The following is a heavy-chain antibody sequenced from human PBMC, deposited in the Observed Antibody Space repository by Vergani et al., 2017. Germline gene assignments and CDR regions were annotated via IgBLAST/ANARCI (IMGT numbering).Heavy chain of an antibody. D-gene: IGHD4-23*01. Sequence: EVQLVESGGGLVQPGRSLRLSCAASGFTFDDYAMHWVRQAPGKGLEWVSGISWNSGSIGYADSVKGRFTISRDNSKNTLYLQMNSLKTEDTAVYYCTTDEQLRWENDYWGQGTLVTVSS. V-gene: IGHV3-9*01. CDR2: ISWNSGSI. J-gene: IGHJ4*02. CDR3: TTDEQLRWENDY. CDR1: GFTFDDYA.